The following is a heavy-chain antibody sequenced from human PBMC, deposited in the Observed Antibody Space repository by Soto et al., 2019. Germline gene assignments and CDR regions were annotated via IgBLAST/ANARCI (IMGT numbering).Heavy chain of an antibody. CDR3: ARGAVSTYYDFWSGYPTHGMDV. CDR1: GGSISSGDYY. J-gene: IGHJ6*04. Sequence: SETLSLTCTVSGGSISSGDYYWSWIRQPPGKGLEWIGYIYYSGSTYYNPSLKSRVTISVDTSKNQFSLKLSSVTAADTAVYYCARGAVSTYYDFWSGYPTHGMDVWGKGTTVTSPQ. D-gene: IGHD3-3*01. V-gene: IGHV4-30-4*01. CDR2: IYYSGST.